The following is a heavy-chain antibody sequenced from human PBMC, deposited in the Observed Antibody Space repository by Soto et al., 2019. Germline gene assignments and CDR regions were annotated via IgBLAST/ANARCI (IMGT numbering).Heavy chain of an antibody. CDR1: GFTFSSYS. CDR3: ARGAYYYDRSGLSY. D-gene: IGHD3-22*01. J-gene: IGHJ4*02. V-gene: IGHV3-48*01. CDR2: ISSSSSTI. Sequence: EVQLVESGGGLVQPGGSLRLSCAASGFTFSSYSMNWVRQAPGKGLEWVSYISSSSSTIYYADSVKGRFTISRDNAKYSLYLQMNSLRAGDAAVYYCARGAYYYDRSGLSYWGQGTLVTVSS.